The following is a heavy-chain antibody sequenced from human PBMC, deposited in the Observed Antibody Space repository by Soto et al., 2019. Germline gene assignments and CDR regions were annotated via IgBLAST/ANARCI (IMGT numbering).Heavy chain of an antibody. CDR2: IIPILGIA. D-gene: IGHD2-2*01. CDR1: GGTFSSYT. J-gene: IGHJ4*02. V-gene: IGHV1-69*04. CDR3: ARDPDIVVVPAAMLDY. Sequence: SVKVSCKASGGTFSSYTISWVRQAPGQGLEWMGRIIPILGIANYAQKFQGRVTITADKSTSTAYMELSSLRSEDTAVYYCARDPDIVVVPAAMLDYWGQGTLVTVSS.